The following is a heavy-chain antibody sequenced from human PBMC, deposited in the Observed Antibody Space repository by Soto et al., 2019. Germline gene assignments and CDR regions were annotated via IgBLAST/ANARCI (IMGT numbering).Heavy chain of an antibody. D-gene: IGHD5-12*01. CDR1: GFTFNNYA. CDR2: ITSSGYVP. V-gene: IGHV3-23*01. CDR3: AKNWLVGPTVVDV. J-gene: IGHJ6*02. Sequence: EVQLLESGGDLVQPGGSLRLSCAASGFTFNNYAMSWVRQAPGKGLECVSTITSSGYVPHYADSVKGRFTISRDNSKNTLYLQMNSLRAEDTDVYYCAKNWLVGPTVVDVWGQGTTFSVS.